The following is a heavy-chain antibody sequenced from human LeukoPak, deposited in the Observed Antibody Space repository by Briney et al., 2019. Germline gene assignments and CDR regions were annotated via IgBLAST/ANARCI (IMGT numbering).Heavy chain of an antibody. Sequence: NASETLSLTCAVYGGSFSGYYWSWIRQPPGKGLEWIGEINHSGSTNYNPSLKSRVTISVDTSKNQFSLKLSSVTAADTAVYYCARRGKPSSTSCYDYWGQGTLVTVSS. D-gene: IGHD2-2*01. CDR1: GGSFSGYY. CDR2: INHSGST. V-gene: IGHV4-34*01. CDR3: ARRGKPSSTSCYDY. J-gene: IGHJ4*02.